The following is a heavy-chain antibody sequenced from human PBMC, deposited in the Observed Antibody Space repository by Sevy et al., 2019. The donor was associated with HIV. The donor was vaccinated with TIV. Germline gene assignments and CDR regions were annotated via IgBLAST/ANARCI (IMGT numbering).Heavy chain of an antibody. J-gene: IGHJ4*02. Sequence: ASVKVSCKASGYTFTGQYIHWVRQAPGRGLEWMGWINPKSGDSNYAQEFQGRVTMNRDTSINTASMELSGLTSDDTAVYYCARDLRVRGYSYGSFDYWGQGTLVTVSS. CDR3: ARDLRVRGYSYGSFDY. CDR2: INPKSGDS. V-gene: IGHV1-2*02. D-gene: IGHD5-12*01. CDR1: GYTFTGQY.